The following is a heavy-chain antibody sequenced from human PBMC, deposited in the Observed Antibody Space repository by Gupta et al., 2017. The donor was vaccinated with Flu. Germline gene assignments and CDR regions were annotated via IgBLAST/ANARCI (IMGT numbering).Heavy chain of an antibody. J-gene: IGHJ6*02. CDR2: IDHNGST. V-gene: IGHV4-34*01. Sequence: QVLLQQWGAGLLKLSGTLSLTCAACGSSFRGSYWRWIRLHPGKGLEWSGEIDHNGSTNYNPSLKSQVTIAVDTSKNQFSLKLSSVTAADPAVYYCAGDRGQLVGRYSVGYYYYYGMDVWGQGTTVTVSS. CDR1: GSSFRGSY. CDR3: AGDRGQLVGRYSVGYYYYYGMDV. D-gene: IGHD6-6*01.